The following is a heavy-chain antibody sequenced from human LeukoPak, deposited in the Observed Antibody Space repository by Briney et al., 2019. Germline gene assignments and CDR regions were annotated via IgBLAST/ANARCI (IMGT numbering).Heavy chain of an antibody. CDR1: GGSISSYY. Sequence: SETLSLTCTVSGGSISSYYWSWIRQPPGKGLEWIGYIYYSGSTNYNPSLKSRVTMSVDTSKNQFSLKLSSVTAADTAVYYCARDSVLGSYSSFDYWGQGTLVTVSS. CDR3: ARDSVLGSYSSFDY. J-gene: IGHJ4*02. V-gene: IGHV4-59*12. CDR2: IYYSGST. D-gene: IGHD1-26*01.